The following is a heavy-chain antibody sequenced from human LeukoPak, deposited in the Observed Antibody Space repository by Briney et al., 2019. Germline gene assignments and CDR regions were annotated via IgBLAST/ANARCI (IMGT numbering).Heavy chain of an antibody. CDR1: GGTFSSYA. J-gene: IGHJ5*02. CDR3: ARDLTIFGVVTNWFDP. Sequence: ASVKVSCTASGGTFSSYAISWVRQAPGQGLEWMGGIIPIFGTANYAQKFQGRVTITADESTSTAYMELSSLRSEDTAVYYCARDLTIFGVVTNWFDPWGQGTLVTVSS. V-gene: IGHV1-69*13. CDR2: IIPIFGTA. D-gene: IGHD3-3*01.